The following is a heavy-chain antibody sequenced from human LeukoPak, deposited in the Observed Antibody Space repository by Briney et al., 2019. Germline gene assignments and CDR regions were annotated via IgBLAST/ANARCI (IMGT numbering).Heavy chain of an antibody. J-gene: IGHJ6*03. D-gene: IGHD2-2*01. CDR3: ARGDIVVVPARMDA. Sequence: ASVKVSCKASGYTFTDFYMHWVRQAPGQGLEWMGWINPNSGGTNYAQKFQGRVTMTRDTSISTAYMELSRLRSDDTAVYYCARGDIVVVPARMDAWGKGTTVTVSS. CDR2: INPNSGGT. CDR1: GYTFTDFY. V-gene: IGHV1-2*02.